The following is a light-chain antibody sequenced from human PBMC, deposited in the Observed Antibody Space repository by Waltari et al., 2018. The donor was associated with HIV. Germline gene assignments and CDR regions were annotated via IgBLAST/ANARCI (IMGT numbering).Light chain of an antibody. CDR1: QDISNF. CDR3: QKYDSAPQT. Sequence: DIQMTQSPSSLSASVGDRVTITCRASQDISNFLAWYQHKPGKVPKLLIYSASTLQPGVPSRFSGSGSGTDFTLSISSLQPDDFATYYGQKYDSAPQTFGQGTKVEIK. CDR2: SAS. V-gene: IGKV1-27*01. J-gene: IGKJ1*01.